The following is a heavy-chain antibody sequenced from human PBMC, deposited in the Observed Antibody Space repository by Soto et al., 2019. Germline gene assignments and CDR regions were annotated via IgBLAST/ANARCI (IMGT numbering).Heavy chain of an antibody. J-gene: IGHJ4*02. D-gene: IGHD4-17*01. CDR3: AKGASTTVFAFNDY. V-gene: IGHV3-9*01. CDR1: GFTFDDYA. Sequence: EVQLVESGGGLVQPGRSLRLSCAASGFTFDDYAMHWVRQGPGKGLEWVSSISWNSGNLGYAESVKGRFTISRDNAKNSLYLQMNSLRGEDTAWYYCAKGASTTVFAFNDYWGQGTLVTVSS. CDR2: ISWNSGNL.